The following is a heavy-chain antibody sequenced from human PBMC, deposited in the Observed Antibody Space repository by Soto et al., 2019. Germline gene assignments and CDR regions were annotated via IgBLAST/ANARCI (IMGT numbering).Heavy chain of an antibody. CDR2: ISSSGSTI. Sequence: PVGSLRLSCAASGFTFSSYEMNWVRQAPGKGLEWVSYISSSGSTIYYADSVKGRFTISRDNAKNSLYLQMNSLRAEDTAVYYCAREGVATVDFDYWGQGTLVTVSS. J-gene: IGHJ4*02. V-gene: IGHV3-48*03. D-gene: IGHD5-12*01. CDR1: GFTFSSYE. CDR3: AREGVATVDFDY.